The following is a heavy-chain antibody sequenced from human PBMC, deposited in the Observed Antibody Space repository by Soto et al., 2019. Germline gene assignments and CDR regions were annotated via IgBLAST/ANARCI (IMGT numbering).Heavy chain of an antibody. J-gene: IGHJ3*02. CDR2: INPATGAA. CDR1: GYPVTAYY. CDR3: ARGGGVGVAGSAAFDM. Sequence: QLHLVHSGAVVKKPGASVTVACSASGYPVTAYYMHWVRQAPGRGLEWMGGINPATGAAKYTQTFQGRLTMTRDTSTSTVFMELSGLTSEDTAVFYCARGGGVGVAGSAAFDMWGQGTLVTVSS. V-gene: IGHV1-2*02. D-gene: IGHD3-3*01.